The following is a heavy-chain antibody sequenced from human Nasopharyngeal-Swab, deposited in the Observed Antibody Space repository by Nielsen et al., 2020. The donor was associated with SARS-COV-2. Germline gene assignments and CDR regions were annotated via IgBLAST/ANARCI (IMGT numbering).Heavy chain of an antibody. CDR2: IYLSGST. D-gene: IGHD6-13*01. CDR1: GGSISSVGYY. V-gene: IGHV4-31*03. J-gene: IGHJ4*01. CDR3: ASLPRIAPAGTGNDY. Sequence: SQTLSLTCTVSGGSISSVGYYWSWLLQHPGKGLEWIGYIYLSGSTYYNPSLKSRVTISVDTSKTQFSLKLSSVTAADTAVYYCASLPRIAPAGTGNDYWGQGTLVTVSS.